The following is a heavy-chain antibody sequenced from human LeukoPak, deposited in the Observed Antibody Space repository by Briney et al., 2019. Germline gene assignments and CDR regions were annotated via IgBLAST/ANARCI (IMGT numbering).Heavy chain of an antibody. D-gene: IGHD4-17*01. V-gene: IGHV3-21*01. CDR1: GFTFSSYS. J-gene: IGHJ4*02. CDR3: ARDLSVTTETTGGY. Sequence: KSGGSLRLSCAASGFTFSSYSMNSVRQAPGKGLEWVSSISSSSSYIYYADSVKGRFTISRDNAKNSLYLQMNSLRAEDTAVYYCARDLSVTTETTGGYWGQGTLVTVSS. CDR2: ISSSSSYI.